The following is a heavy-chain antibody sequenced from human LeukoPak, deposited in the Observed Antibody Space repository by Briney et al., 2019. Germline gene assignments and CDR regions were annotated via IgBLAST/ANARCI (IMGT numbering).Heavy chain of an antibody. D-gene: IGHD1-14*01. CDR2: IIPILVTA. CDR3: STGRNKRPADY. Sequence: ASVKVSCKASGVTFRSFPFTWVRQAPGQGFEWVGGIIPILVTANYAQKFQGRVTISTDESTSTVYMELRSLTSEDTAVYYCSTGRNKRPADYWGQGTLVIVSS. J-gene: IGHJ4*02. V-gene: IGHV1-69*16. CDR1: GVTFRSFP.